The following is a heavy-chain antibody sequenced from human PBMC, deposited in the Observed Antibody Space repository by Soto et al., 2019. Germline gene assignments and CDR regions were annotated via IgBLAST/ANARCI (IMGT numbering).Heavy chain of an antibody. CDR2: IYWDDDK. CDR1: GFSLSTSGVG. Sequence: SGPTLVNPTQTLTLTCTFSGFSLSTSGVGVGWIRQPPGKALEWLAIIYWDDDKRYSPSLKSRLTITKDTSKNQVVLTMTNLDPVDTATYYCARSIYNKYGHGCFDPWGQGTLVTVSS. CDR3: ARSIYNKYGHGCFDP. J-gene: IGHJ5*02. V-gene: IGHV2-5*02. D-gene: IGHD4-4*01.